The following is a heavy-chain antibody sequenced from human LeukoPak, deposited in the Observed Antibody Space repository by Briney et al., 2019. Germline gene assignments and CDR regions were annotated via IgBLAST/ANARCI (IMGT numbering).Heavy chain of an antibody. D-gene: IGHD6-6*01. V-gene: IGHV3-30*03. CDR1: GFTFSSYG. CDR2: ISFDESNK. J-gene: IGHJ4*02. Sequence: GGSLRLSCAASGFTFSSYGMHWVRQAPGKGLEWVAVISFDESNKYYADSVKGRFTISRDNAKNTLYLQMNSLRAEDMAVYYCARGGHYSSSPLDYWGQGTLVTVSS. CDR3: ARGGHYSSSPLDY.